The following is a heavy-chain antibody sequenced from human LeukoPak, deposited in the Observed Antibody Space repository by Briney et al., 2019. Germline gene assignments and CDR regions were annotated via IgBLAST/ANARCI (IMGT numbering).Heavy chain of an antibody. J-gene: IGHJ4*02. Sequence: GGSLRLSCAASGFTFSSYSMNWVRQAPGKWLEWVSSISSSSSYIYYADSVKGRFTISRDNAKNSLYLQMNSLRAEDTAVYYCARATALGYCSSTSCSGGDYWGQGTLVTVSS. CDR1: GFTFSSYS. CDR2: ISSSSSYI. V-gene: IGHV3-21*01. D-gene: IGHD2-2*01. CDR3: ARATALGYCSSTSCSGGDY.